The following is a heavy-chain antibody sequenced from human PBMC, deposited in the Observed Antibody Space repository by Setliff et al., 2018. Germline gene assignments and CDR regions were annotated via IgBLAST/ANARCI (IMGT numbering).Heavy chain of an antibody. CDR3: ARGSVEYSRGWYYFDY. V-gene: IGHV7-4-1*02. D-gene: IGHD6-19*01. J-gene: IGHJ4*02. CDR1: GYTFTKYP. Sequence: ASVKVSCKASGYTFTKYPINWVRQAPGQGLEWLGWINTKTGTPTYAQDFTGRFVFSLDTSVSTAYLHISGLKAEDTAVYYCARGSVEYSRGWYYFDYWAQGTLVTVSS. CDR2: INTKTGTP.